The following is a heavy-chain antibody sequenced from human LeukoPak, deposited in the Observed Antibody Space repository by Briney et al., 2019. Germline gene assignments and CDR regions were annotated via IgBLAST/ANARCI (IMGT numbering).Heavy chain of an antibody. CDR3: AREQDFWSGYTPGHYMDV. V-gene: IGHV4-61*02. CDR1: GGSISSGSYY. Sequence: KPSQTLSLTCTVSGGSISSGSYYWSWIRQPAGKGLEWIGRIYTSGSTNYNPSLKSRVTISVDTSKNQFSLKLSSVTAADTAVYYCAREQDFWSGYTPGHYMDVWGKGTTVTVSS. CDR2: IYTSGST. D-gene: IGHD3-3*01. J-gene: IGHJ6*03.